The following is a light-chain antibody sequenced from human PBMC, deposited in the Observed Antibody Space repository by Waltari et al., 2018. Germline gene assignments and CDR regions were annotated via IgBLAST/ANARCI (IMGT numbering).Light chain of an antibody. V-gene: IGLV1-44*01. Sequence: QSVLTQPPSASATPGQRVIISCSGGSSHLGSNFVSLYQQLPGVAPKLLIYRNSQRPSGVPHRFSGSKSATSASLTISGLQSEDEATYYCATWDDSLNGLEFGGGTRLTVL. CDR2: RNS. J-gene: IGLJ3*02. CDR3: ATWDDSLNGLE. CDR1: SSHLGSNF.